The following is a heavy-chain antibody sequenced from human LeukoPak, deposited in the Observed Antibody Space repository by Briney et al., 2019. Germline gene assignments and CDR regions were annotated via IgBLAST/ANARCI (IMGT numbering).Heavy chain of an antibody. CDR3: AKRGVVIRVILVGFHKEAYYFDS. J-gene: IGHJ4*02. D-gene: IGHD3-22*01. CDR2: ISGSGGGT. CDR1: GIILSNYG. Sequence: GGSLRLSCAVSGIILSNYGMSWVRQAPGKGLEWAAGISGSGGGTNYADSVKGRFTISRDNSKNTLYLQMNSLRAEDTAVYFCAKRGVVIRVILVGFHKEAYYFDSWGQGALVTVSS. V-gene: IGHV3-23*01.